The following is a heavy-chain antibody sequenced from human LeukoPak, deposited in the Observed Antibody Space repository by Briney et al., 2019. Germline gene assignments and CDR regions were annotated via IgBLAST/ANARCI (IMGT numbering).Heavy chain of an antibody. J-gene: IGHJ4*02. Sequence: ASVKVSCKASGYTFTGYYMHWVRQAPGQRLEWMGWINPNSGVTNSAQKFQGRVTMTRDTSISTAYMELSRRRSDDTAVYYCASDRGIAVAGRDYWGQGTLVTVSS. V-gene: IGHV1-2*02. CDR1: GYTFTGYY. CDR3: ASDRGIAVAGRDY. CDR2: INPNSGVT. D-gene: IGHD6-19*01.